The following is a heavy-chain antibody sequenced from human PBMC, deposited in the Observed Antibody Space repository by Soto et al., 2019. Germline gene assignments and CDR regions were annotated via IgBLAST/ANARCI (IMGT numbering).Heavy chain of an antibody. D-gene: IGHD4-17*01. V-gene: IGHV1-69*02. Sequence: QVQLVQSGAEVKKPGSSVKVSCKASGGTFSSYTINWVRQAPGQGLEWMGRIIPILGIANYAQKVQGRVTITADKSTSPAYMELSSLRSEDTAVYYCARHYGDYTGGYWGQGTLVTVSS. CDR3: ARHYGDYTGGY. CDR2: IIPILGIA. CDR1: GGTFSSYT. J-gene: IGHJ4*02.